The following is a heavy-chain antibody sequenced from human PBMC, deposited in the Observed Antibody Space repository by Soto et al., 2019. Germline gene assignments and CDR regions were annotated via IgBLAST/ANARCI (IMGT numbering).Heavy chain of an antibody. V-gene: IGHV1-18*01. CDR1: GYTFTSYG. D-gene: IGHD4-17*01. Sequence: QVQLVQSGAEVKKPGASVKVSCKASGYTFTSYGVSWVRQAPGQGLEWMGWISTYNGNTNYAQTLQGRDTMTTDTSTIRAYRGARSLRSDDTAMYYCARGDDYGDYECGFDPWGQGTLVTVSS. CDR2: ISTYNGNT. CDR3: ARGDDYGDYECGFDP. J-gene: IGHJ5*02.